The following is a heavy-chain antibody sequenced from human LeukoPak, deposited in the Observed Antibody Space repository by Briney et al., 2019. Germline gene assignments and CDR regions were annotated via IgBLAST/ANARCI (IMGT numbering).Heavy chain of an antibody. D-gene: IGHD2/OR15-2a*01. CDR3: VPTNSYSYYFDY. Sequence: GASVKVSCKASGYTFTGYYMHRVRQAPGQGLEWMGWINPNSGGTNYAQKFQGRVTMTRDTAISTAYVELSRLRSDDTAVYYCVPTNSYSYYFDYWGQGTLVTVSS. J-gene: IGHJ4*02. CDR2: INPNSGGT. CDR1: GYTFTGYY. V-gene: IGHV1-2*02.